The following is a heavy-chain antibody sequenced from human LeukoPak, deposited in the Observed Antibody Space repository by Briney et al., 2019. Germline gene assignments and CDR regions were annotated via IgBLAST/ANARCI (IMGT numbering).Heavy chain of an antibody. J-gene: IGHJ4*02. D-gene: IGHD1-26*01. V-gene: IGHV3-7*01. CDR1: GFTFSNYW. CDR2: IKEDGSEK. CDR3: ARSRSCYYEDY. Sequence: GGSLRLSCAASGFTFSNYWMTWVRQAPGKGLEWVANIKEDGSEKYYVDSVKGRFTISRDNAKNSLSLQLNSLSAEDTAVYYCARSRSCYYEDYWGQGTLVTVSS.